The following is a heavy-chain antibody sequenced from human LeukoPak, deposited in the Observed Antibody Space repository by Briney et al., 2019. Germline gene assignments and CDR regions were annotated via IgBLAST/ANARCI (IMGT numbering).Heavy chain of an antibody. CDR2: ISYDGSNK. CDR3: AKDKTSVAGTWGYFDY. J-gene: IGHJ4*02. CDR1: GFTFSSYG. Sequence: PGRSLRLSCAASGFTFSSYGMHWVRQAPGKGLEWVAVISYDGSNKYYADSVKGRFTISRDNSMNTLYLQMNSLRAEDTAVYYCAKDKTSVAGTWGYFDYWGQGTLVTVSS. D-gene: IGHD6-19*01. V-gene: IGHV3-30*18.